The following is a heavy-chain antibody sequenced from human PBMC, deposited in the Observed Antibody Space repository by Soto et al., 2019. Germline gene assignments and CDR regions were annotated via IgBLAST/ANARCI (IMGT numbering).Heavy chain of an antibody. D-gene: IGHD2-21*01. Sequence: EVQLLESGGGLVQPGGSLRLSCAASGFTFSGYAMSWVRQAPGKGLEWVASISGSGSTTHYAESVKGRFTISRDNSNNTPYLQMNTLRAEDTAVYYCAKDQGYYCGGGSCYSDYWGQGTLVTVSS. CDR2: ISGSGSTT. CDR3: AKDQGYYCGGGSCYSDY. J-gene: IGHJ4*02. V-gene: IGHV3-23*01. CDR1: GFTFSGYA.